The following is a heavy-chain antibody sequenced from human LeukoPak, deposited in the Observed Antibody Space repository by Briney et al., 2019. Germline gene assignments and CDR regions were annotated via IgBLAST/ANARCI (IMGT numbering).Heavy chain of an antibody. CDR2: VSHDGIT. CDR3: ARADRGSPPKFDY. V-gene: IGHV4-61*05. D-gene: IGHD3-10*01. Sequence: SETLSLTCTVSGGSINNALYYWAWIRQTPEQQLEWMGSVSHDGITNYSPSLRSRVTISLDTSKNQFSLKLNSVTAADTAVYYCARADRGSPPKFDYWGQGTLVTVSP. CDR1: GGSINNALYY. J-gene: IGHJ4*02.